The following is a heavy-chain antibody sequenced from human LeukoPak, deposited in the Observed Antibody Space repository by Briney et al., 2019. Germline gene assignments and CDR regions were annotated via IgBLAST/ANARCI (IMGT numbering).Heavy chain of an antibody. CDR1: GYTFTSYG. CDR2: ISAYNGNT. V-gene: IGHV1-18*01. D-gene: IGHD5-18*01. Sequence: VASVKVSCKASGYTFTSYGISWVRQAPGQGLEWMGWISAYNGNTNYAQKLQGRVTMTTDTSTSTAYMELRSLRSDDTAVYYCARVFEGYSYGYWFDPWGQGTLVTVSS. J-gene: IGHJ5*02. CDR3: ARVFEGYSYGYWFDP.